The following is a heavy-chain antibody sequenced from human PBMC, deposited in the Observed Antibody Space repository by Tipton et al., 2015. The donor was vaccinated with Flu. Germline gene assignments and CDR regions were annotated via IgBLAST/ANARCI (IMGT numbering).Heavy chain of an antibody. CDR2: IHHRGST. D-gene: IGHD3-22*01. V-gene: IGHV4-38-2*01. CDR1: GYSISSGYL. CDR3: ARWDSSGSWDSGVYQGFDTFDI. Sequence: GLVKPSETLSLTCAVSGYSISSGYLWGWIRQPPGRGLEFIAIIHHRGSTFYGASLKSRVSISMDTSKNQLSLKLTSVTAADTAIYYCARWDSSGSWDSGVYQGFDTFDIWGQGTMVTVSS. J-gene: IGHJ3*02.